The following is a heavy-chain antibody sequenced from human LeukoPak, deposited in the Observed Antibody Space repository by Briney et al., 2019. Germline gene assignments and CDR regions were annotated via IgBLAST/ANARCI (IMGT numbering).Heavy chain of an antibody. D-gene: IGHD4-11*01. Sequence: ESGPTLVKPTQTLTLTCTFSGFPLSTSGVGVGWIRRPPGKALEWLALIYWDDDKRYNSSLKSRLTITKDTSKNQVVLTMTNVDPVDTATYYCVHRRIYSPFDYWGQGALVTVSS. CDR2: IYWDDDK. J-gene: IGHJ4*02. V-gene: IGHV2-5*02. CDR3: VHRRIYSPFDY. CDR1: GFPLSTSGVG.